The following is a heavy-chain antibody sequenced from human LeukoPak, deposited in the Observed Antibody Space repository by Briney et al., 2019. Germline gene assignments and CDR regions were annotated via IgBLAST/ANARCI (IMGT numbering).Heavy chain of an antibody. CDR1: GGSFSGYY. CDR3: ARVHYYDSSGPDY. CDR2: INHSGST. V-gene: IGHV4-34*01. D-gene: IGHD3-22*01. Sequence: PSETLSLTCAVYGGSFSGYYWSWIRQPPGKGLEWIGEINHSGSTNYNPSLKSRVTISVDTSKNQFSLKLSSVTAADTAVYYCARVHYYDSSGPDYWGQGTLVTVSS. J-gene: IGHJ4*02.